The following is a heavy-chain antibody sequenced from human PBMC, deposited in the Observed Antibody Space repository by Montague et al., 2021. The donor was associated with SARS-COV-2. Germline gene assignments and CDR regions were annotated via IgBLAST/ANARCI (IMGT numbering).Heavy chain of an antibody. Sequence: SETLSLTCSLSGGSISSTSFFWAWIRQPPGKGLEWVGSMYSSGTTYYNPSLKSRVTISGDTSRNQLSVRLSSVTAADTAVYYCARSTSGWFIYWGQGTLVTVSS. V-gene: IGHV4-39*01. CDR1: GGSISSTSFF. CDR3: ARSTSGWFIY. CDR2: MYSSGTT. D-gene: IGHD6-19*01. J-gene: IGHJ4*02.